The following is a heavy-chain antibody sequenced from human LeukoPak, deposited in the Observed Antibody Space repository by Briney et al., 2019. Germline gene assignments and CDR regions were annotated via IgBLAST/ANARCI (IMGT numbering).Heavy chain of an antibody. CDR2: IYYSGST. CDR3: ARAQTPHYDSSGYYLDYFDY. J-gene: IGHJ4*02. D-gene: IGHD3-22*01. V-gene: IGHV4-59*08. Sequence: SETLSLTCTVSGGSISSYYWSWIRQPPGKGLEWIGYIYYSGSTNYNPSLKSRVTISVDTSKNQFSLKLSSVTAADTAVYYCARAQTPHYDSSGYYLDYFDYWGQGTLVTVSS. CDR1: GGSISSYY.